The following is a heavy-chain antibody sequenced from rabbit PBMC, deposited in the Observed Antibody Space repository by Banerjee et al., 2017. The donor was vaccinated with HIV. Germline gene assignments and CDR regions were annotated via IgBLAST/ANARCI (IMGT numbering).Heavy chain of an antibody. CDR1: GFDFSGSYC. CDR3: ARDGDSDDYAYFFSL. D-gene: IGHD2-1*01. J-gene: IGHJ4*01. CDR2: IYTGSGST. V-gene: IGHV1S45*01. Sequence: QEQLEESGGGLVKPGGTLTLTCTASGFDFSGSYCMCWVRQAPGKGLEWIACIYTGSGSTYYASWAKGRFTISKSSSTPVTLQMTSLTAADTATYFCARDGDSDDYAYFFSLWGPGTLVTVS.